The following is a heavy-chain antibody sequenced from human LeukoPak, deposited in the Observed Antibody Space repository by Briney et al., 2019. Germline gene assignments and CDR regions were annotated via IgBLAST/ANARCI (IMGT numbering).Heavy chain of an antibody. V-gene: IGHV1-2*02. Sequence: GASVKVSCKASGYTFTGYYMHWVRQAPGQGLGWMGWINPNSGGTNYAQKFQGRVTMTRDTSTSTVYMELSSLRSEDTAVYYCARAYSSSCPGYWGQGTLVTVSS. J-gene: IGHJ4*02. CDR1: GYTFTGYY. CDR2: INPNSGGT. D-gene: IGHD6-13*01. CDR3: ARAYSSSCPGY.